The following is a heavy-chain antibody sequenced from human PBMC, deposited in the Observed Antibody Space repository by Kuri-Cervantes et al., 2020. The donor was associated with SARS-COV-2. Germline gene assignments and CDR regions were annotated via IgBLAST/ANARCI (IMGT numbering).Heavy chain of an antibody. V-gene: IGHV3-13*01. Sequence: GESLKISCAASGFTFSSYDMHWVRQATGKGLEWVSAIGTAGDTYYPGSVKGRFTISRENAKNSLVLQMNSLRAGDTAVYYCVRGDSSPGPSGGTLGMDAWGQGTTVTVSS. J-gene: IGHJ6*02. D-gene: IGHD6-19*01. CDR3: VRGDSSPGPSGGTLGMDA. CDR1: GFTFSSYD. CDR2: IGTAGDT.